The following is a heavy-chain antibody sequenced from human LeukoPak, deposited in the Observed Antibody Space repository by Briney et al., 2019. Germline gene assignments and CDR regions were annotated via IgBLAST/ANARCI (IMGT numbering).Heavy chain of an antibody. CDR3: ARGLYYYDSSGYYPFDY. CDR2: IIPVFGTA. J-gene: IGHJ4*02. Sequence: SVKVSCKASGGTFSSYAISWVRQAPGQGLEWMGGIIPVFGTANYAQKFQGRVTITADESTSTAYMELSSLRSEDTAVYYCARGLYYYDSSGYYPFDYWGQGTLVTVSS. CDR1: GGTFSSYA. V-gene: IGHV1-69*01. D-gene: IGHD3-22*01.